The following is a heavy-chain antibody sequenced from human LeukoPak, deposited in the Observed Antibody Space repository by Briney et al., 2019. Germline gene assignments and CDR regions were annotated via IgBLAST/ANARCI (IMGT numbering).Heavy chain of an antibody. CDR2: IYYSGST. CDR1: GGSISTSTYY. J-gene: IGHJ4*02. V-gene: IGHV4-39*01. D-gene: IGHD5-12*01. CDR3: ARRDIVATIDY. Sequence: SETLSLTCTVSGGSISTSTYYWAWIRQPPGKGLEWIGSIYYSGSTFYNPSLKSRVTISGNTSKNQFSLKLSSVTAADTAVYYCARRDIVATIDYWGQGTLVTVSS.